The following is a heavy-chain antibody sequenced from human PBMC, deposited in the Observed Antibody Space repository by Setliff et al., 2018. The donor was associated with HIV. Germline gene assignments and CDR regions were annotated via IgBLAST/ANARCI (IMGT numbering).Heavy chain of an antibody. J-gene: IGHJ4*02. D-gene: IGHD3-9*01. CDR1: GYVFSSYA. V-gene: IGHV1-3*01. CDR2: INASNGNT. CDR3: ARDLSISNPYYDILTGPGVY. Sequence: ASVKVSCKASGYVFSSYAMHWVRQAAGQRPEWMGWINASNGNTKYSQSFQGRVTITSDTSANIVYMELSSLRSEDTAVYYCARDLSISNPYYDILTGPGVYWGQGTLVTVSS.